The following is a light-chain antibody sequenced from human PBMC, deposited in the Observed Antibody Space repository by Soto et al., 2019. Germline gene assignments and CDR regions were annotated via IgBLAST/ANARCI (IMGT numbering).Light chain of an antibody. V-gene: IGKV1-39*01. J-gene: IGKJ1*01. CDR3: QQSYSTPPWT. CDR2: DAS. CDR1: QSISSW. Sequence: IQMTQYPSTLSASVGDRVTITCRASQSISSWLAWYQQKPGKAPKLLIYDASSLQTGVPSRFSGSGSGTDFSLTISSLQPEDFATYYCQQSYSTPPWTFGQGTKVDI.